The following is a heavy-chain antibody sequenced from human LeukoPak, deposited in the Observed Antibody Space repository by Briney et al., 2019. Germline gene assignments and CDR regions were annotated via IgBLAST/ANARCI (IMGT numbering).Heavy chain of an antibody. Sequence: GGSLRLSCAASGFTFSSYGMHWVRQAPGKGLEWVAVISYDGSNKYYADSVKGRFTISRGNSKNTLYLQMNSLRAEDTAVYYCAKSEYFYGVVDYWGQGTLVTVSS. CDR3: AKSEYFYGVVDY. V-gene: IGHV3-30*18. CDR2: ISYDGSNK. D-gene: IGHD4-17*01. J-gene: IGHJ4*02. CDR1: GFTFSSYG.